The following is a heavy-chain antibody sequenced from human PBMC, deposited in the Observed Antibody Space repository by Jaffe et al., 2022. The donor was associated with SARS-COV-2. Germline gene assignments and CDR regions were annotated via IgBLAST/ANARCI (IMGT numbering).Heavy chain of an antibody. CDR3: ASSLGDIDYNWFDP. D-gene: IGHD3-16*01. Sequence: QVQLQESGPGLVKPSETLSLTCTVSGGSISSYYWSWIRQPPGKGLEWIGYIYYSGSTNYNPSLKSRVTISVDTSKNQFSLKLSSVTAADTAVYYCASSLGDIDYNWFDPWGQGTLVTVSS. CDR1: GGSISSYY. CDR2: IYYSGST. V-gene: IGHV4-59*08. J-gene: IGHJ5*02.